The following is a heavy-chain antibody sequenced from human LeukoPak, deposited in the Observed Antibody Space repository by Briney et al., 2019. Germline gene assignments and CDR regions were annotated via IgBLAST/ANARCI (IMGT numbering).Heavy chain of an antibody. D-gene: IGHD2-15*01. J-gene: IGHJ4*02. CDR2: ISSSSSYI. Sequence: GGSLRLSCAASGFTFSSYSMNWVRQAPGKGLEWVSSISSSSSYIYYADSVKGRFTISRDNSKNTLYLQMNSLRAEGTAVYYCAKVWEREVVVAVYFDYWGQGTLVTVSS. V-gene: IGHV3-21*04. CDR3: AKVWEREVVVAVYFDY. CDR1: GFTFSSYS.